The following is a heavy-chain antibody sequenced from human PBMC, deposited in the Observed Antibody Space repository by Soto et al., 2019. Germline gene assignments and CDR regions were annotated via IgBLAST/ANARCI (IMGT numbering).Heavy chain of an antibody. D-gene: IGHD4-17*01. CDR2: ISSSGSYK. Sequence: EVQLVESGGGLVKPGGSLRLSCAASGFTFSSYSRNWVRQAPGKGLEWVSSISSSGSYKYYADSVKGRFTISRDNAKKSLYLQMNSLRAEDTAVYYCARDPYGGKDYWGQGTLVTVSS. J-gene: IGHJ4*02. CDR3: ARDPYGGKDY. V-gene: IGHV3-21*01. CDR1: GFTFSSYS.